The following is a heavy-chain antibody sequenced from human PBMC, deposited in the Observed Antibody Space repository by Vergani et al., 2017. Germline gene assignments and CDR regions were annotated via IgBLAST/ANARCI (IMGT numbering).Heavy chain of an antibody. V-gene: IGHV3-30*02. CDR3: ANLFRGWGIDY. CDR2: IQIDGSNK. CDR1: GFTLSNYD. Sequence: QVQLVESGGGVVQRGGSLRLSCATSGFTLSNYDMQWIRQGPGKGLEFVAFIQIDGSNKYCADSVKGRFTLSRDFSKKTLYLQMNRLRTDDTATYYCANLFRGWGIDYWGQGSQVIVSS. D-gene: IGHD3-16*01. J-gene: IGHJ4*02.